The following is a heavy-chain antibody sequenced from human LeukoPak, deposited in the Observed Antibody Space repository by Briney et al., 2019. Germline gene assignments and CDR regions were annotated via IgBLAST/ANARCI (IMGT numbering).Heavy chain of an antibody. J-gene: IGHJ5*02. CDR1: GFTFSSYA. V-gene: IGHV3-23*01. Sequence: PGGSLRLSCAASGFTFSSYAMSWVRQAPGKGLEWVSAISGSGGSTYYADSVKGRFTISRDNSKNTLYLQMNSLRAEDTAVYYCAKAPTNAAAAGTVWLDPWGQGTLVTVSS. CDR3: AKAPTNAAAAGTVWLDP. D-gene: IGHD6-13*01. CDR2: ISGSGGST.